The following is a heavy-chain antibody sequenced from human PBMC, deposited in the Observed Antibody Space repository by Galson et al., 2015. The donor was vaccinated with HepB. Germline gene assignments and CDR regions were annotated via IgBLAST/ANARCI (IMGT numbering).Heavy chain of an antibody. J-gene: IGHJ5*01. V-gene: IGHV3-7*01. CDR3: ARCRYCSSTSWFDS. D-gene: IGHD2-2*01. Sequence: SLRLSCAASGFIFSNYWMSWVRQAPGKGLEWVANIKQDGSDKYYVDSVKGRFTISRDNAKNSLYLQMNSLRAEDTAVYYCARCRYCSSTSWFDSWGQGTLVTVSS. CDR2: IKQDGSDK. CDR1: GFIFSNYW.